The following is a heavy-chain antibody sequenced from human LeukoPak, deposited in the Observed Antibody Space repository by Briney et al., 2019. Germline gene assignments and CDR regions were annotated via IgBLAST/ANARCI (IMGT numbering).Heavy chain of an antibody. D-gene: IGHD3-9*01. CDR1: GFSFSNYG. V-gene: IGHV3-48*02. CDR2: ISSSSSAI. J-gene: IGHJ4*02. Sequence: GRSLRLSCAASGFSFSNYGMHWVRQAPGKGLEWVSSISSSSSAIYYAASVKGRFTISRDNARNSLYLQMNSLRDEDTAVYYCARGALRYSDYWGQGTLVTVSS. CDR3: ARGALRYSDY.